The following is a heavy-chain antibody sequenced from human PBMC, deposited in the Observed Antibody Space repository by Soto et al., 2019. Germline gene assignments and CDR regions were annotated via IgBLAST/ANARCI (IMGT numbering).Heavy chain of an antibody. J-gene: IGHJ6*02. CDR1: GFTFDDYT. V-gene: IGHV3-43*01. Sequence: LRLSCAASGFTFDDYTMHWVRQAPGKGLEWVSLISWDGGSTYYADSVKGRFTISRDNSKNSLYLQMNSLRTEDTALYYCARLYSSSMDVWGQGTTVTV. D-gene: IGHD5-18*01. CDR3: ARLYSSSMDV. CDR2: ISWDGGST.